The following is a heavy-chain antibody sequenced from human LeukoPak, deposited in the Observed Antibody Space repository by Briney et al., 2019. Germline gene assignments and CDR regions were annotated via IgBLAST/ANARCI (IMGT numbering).Heavy chain of an antibody. V-gene: IGHV1-46*01. CDR3: AAARIAVAWFDP. CDR2: INPSGGST. CDR1: GYTFTSYY. Sequence: ASVKVSCKASGYTFTSYYMHWVRQAPGQGLEWMGIINPSGGSTSYAQKFQGRVTMTRDMSTSTVYMELSSLRSEDTAVYYCAAARIAVAWFDPWGQGTLVTVSS. J-gene: IGHJ5*02. D-gene: IGHD6-13*01.